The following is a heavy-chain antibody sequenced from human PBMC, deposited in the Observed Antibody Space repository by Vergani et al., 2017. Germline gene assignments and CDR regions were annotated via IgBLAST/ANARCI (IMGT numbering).Heavy chain of an antibody. Sequence: QVQLQESGPGLVKPSETLSLTCTVSGGSISSYYWSWIRQPPGKGLEWIGYIYYSGSTNYNPSLKSRVTISVDTSKNQFSLKLSSVTAAYTAVDYCARASLIVVVPAARGVAFDIWGQGTMVTVSS. CDR1: GGSISSYY. J-gene: IGHJ3*02. D-gene: IGHD2-2*01. CDR3: ARASLIVVVPAARGVAFDI. CDR2: IYYSGST. V-gene: IGHV4-59*01.